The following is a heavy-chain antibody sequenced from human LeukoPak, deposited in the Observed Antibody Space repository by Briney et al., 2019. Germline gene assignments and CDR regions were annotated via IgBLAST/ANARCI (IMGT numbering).Heavy chain of an antibody. CDR1: GFTFSSSW. CDR2: ITRDGSST. J-gene: IGHJ4*02. Sequence: QPGGSLRLSCAASGFTFSSSWMHWVRQAQGKGLVWVSRITRDGSSTTYADSVKGRFTTSRDNAKNSLHLQMNTLRAEDTAVYYCARERDGRFFDYWGQGTLVTVSS. D-gene: IGHD5-24*01. CDR3: ARERDGRFFDY. V-gene: IGHV3-74*01.